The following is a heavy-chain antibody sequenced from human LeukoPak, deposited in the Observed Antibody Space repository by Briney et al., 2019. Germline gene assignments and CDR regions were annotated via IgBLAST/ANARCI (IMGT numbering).Heavy chain of an antibody. Sequence: PGGSLRLSCAASGFTFSSYAMSWVRQAPGKGLEWVSAISGSGGSTCYADSVKGRFTISRDNSKNTLYLQMNSLRAEDTAVYYCAKGVLRYFDWLAFFDYWGQGTLVTVSS. CDR1: GFTFSSYA. CDR2: ISGSGGST. V-gene: IGHV3-23*01. CDR3: AKGVLRYFDWLAFFDY. J-gene: IGHJ4*02. D-gene: IGHD3-9*01.